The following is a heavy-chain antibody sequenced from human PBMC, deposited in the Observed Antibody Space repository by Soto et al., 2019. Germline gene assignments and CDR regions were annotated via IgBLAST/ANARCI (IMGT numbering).Heavy chain of an antibody. J-gene: IGHJ6*02. CDR3: ARPFPDKTYYYSGMDV. Sequence: PGGSLRLSCAASGFTFSSYAMSWIRQSPGRGLEWVCTISRSGDRTFYAASVRGRLTVSRDNSKNALYLQVNSLRADDTAVYYCARPFPDKTYYYSGMDVWGQGTAVTVSS. V-gene: IGHV3-23*01. CDR2: ISRSGDRT. CDR1: GFTFSSYA. D-gene: IGHD2-21*01.